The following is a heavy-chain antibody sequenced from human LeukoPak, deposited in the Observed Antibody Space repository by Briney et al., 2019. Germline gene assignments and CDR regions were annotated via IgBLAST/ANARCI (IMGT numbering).Heavy chain of an antibody. V-gene: IGHV6-1*01. D-gene: IGHD3-10*01. CDR1: GDSVSSNSAA. J-gene: IGHJ6*02. CDR2: TYYRSKWYN. Sequence: SQTLSLTCAISGDSVSSNSAAWNWIRQSPSRGLEWLGRTYYRSKWYNDYAVSVKSRITINPDTSKNQFSLQLNSVTPEDTAVYYCARGDLLLWFGEFHYYYYGMDVWGQGTTVTVSS. CDR3: ARGDLLLWFGEFHYYYYGMDV.